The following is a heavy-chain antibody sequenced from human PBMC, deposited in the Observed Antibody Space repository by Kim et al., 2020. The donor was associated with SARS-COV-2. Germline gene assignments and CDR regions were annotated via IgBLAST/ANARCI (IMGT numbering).Heavy chain of an antibody. CDR1: GFTFSTYA. V-gene: IGHV3-64D*06. D-gene: IGHD3-10*01. CDR2: INSNGIST. Sequence: GGSLRLSCSASGFTFSTYAIHWVRQAPGKGLEYVSTINSNGISTYYADSVKGRFTLSRDNSKNTLYLQMSSLRAEDTAIYYCVSTMVRGLYYSGDYWGQGTLVTVSS. CDR3: VSTMVRGLYYSGDY. J-gene: IGHJ4*02.